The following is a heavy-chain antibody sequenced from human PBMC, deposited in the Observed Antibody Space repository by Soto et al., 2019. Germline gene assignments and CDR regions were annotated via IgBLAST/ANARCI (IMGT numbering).Heavy chain of an antibody. CDR1: GFTFSSYA. V-gene: IGHV3-23*01. J-gene: IGHJ4*02. D-gene: IGHD3-22*01. CDR2: ISGSGGST. Sequence: GGSLRLSCAASGFTFSSYAMSWVRQAPGKGLEWVSAISGSGGSTYYADSVKGRFTISRDNSKNTLYLQMNSLRAEDTAVYYCANGPGNYYDSSGYYFIRRGSMSPGGYWGQGTLVTVSS. CDR3: ANGPGNYYDSSGYYFIRRGSMSPGGY.